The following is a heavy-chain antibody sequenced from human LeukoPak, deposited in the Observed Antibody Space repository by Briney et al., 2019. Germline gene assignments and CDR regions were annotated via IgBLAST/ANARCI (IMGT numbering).Heavy chain of an antibody. Sequence: PGGSLRLSCAASGFTFSDYYMSWIRQAPGKGLEWVSYISSSGSTIYYADSVKGRFTISRDNAKNSLYLQMNSLRAEDTAVYYCARVRGPTVTTMYFDYWGQGALVTVPS. D-gene: IGHD4-17*01. CDR2: ISSSGSTI. V-gene: IGHV3-11*04. CDR3: ARVRGPTVTTMYFDY. J-gene: IGHJ4*02. CDR1: GFTFSDYY.